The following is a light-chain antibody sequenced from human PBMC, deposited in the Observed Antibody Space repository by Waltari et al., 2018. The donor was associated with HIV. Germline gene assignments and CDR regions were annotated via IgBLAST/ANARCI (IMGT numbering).Light chain of an antibody. J-gene: IGLJ2*01. CDR3: AAWDDSLRGV. CDR1: SSNIGSNT. CDR2: SNN. V-gene: IGLV1-44*01. Sequence: QSVLTQPPSASGTPGQRVTIYCSGSSSNIGSNTVNWYQQLPGTAPKLLINSNNQPPSGIPDRFSGSKSGTSASLAIRGLQSEDEADYYCAAWDDSLRGVFGGGTKLTVL.